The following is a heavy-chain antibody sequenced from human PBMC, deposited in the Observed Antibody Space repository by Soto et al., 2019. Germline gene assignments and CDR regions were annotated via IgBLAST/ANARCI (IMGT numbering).Heavy chain of an antibody. Sequence: EVQLLESGGGLVQPGGSLRLSCAASGFTFSSYAMSWVRQAPGKGLERVSAISGSGGSTYYADSVKGRFTISRHNSKTTLDLQMNSLRAEDTAVYYCAANRGYNYYYGMDVWGQGTTVTVSS. CDR3: AANRGYNYYYGMDV. V-gene: IGHV3-23*01. CDR1: GFTFSSYA. CDR2: ISGSGGST. J-gene: IGHJ6*02. D-gene: IGHD3-22*01.